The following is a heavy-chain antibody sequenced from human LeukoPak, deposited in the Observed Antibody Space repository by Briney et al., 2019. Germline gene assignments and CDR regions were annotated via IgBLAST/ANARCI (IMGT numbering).Heavy chain of an antibody. Sequence: PSETLSLTCTVSGGSISSYFWNWVRQPPGKGLEWIGYIYYSGSTNYNPSLKSRVTTSLDTSKNQFSLKLSSVTAADTAVYYCARSVAGATTFDYWGHGILVTVSS. CDR1: GGSISSYF. CDR3: ARSVAGATTFDY. CDR2: IYYSGST. D-gene: IGHD1-26*01. J-gene: IGHJ4*01. V-gene: IGHV4-59*01.